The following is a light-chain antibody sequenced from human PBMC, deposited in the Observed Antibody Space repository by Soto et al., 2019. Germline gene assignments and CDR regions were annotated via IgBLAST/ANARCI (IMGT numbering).Light chain of an antibody. Sequence: EIVLTQSPGTLSLSPGERATLSCRASQIVSSRYLACYQQKPGQAPRLLISGASSRATGIADRFSGSGSGTDFTLIISRLEAEDFAVCYCQQYGSSPPTCGGGTKVEI. J-gene: IGKJ4*01. CDR2: GAS. CDR1: QIVSSRY. CDR3: QQYGSSPPT. V-gene: IGKV3-20*01.